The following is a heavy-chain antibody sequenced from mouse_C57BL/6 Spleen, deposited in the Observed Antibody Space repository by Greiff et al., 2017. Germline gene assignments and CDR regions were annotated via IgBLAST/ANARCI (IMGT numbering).Heavy chain of an antibody. CDR2: ILPGSGST. V-gene: IGHV1-9*01. CDR1: GYTFTGYW. CDR3: ARSLYYDYDVNYFDY. Sequence: QVQLKQSGAELMKPGASVKLSCKATGYTFTGYWIEWVKQRPGHGLEWIGEILPGSGSTNYNEKFKGKATFTADTSSNTAYMQLSSLTTEDSAIYYCARSLYYDYDVNYFDYWGQGTTLTVSS. D-gene: IGHD2-4*01. J-gene: IGHJ2*01.